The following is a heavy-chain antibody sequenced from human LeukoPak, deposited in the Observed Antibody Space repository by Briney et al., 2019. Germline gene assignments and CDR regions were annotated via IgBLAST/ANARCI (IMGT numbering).Heavy chain of an antibody. CDR3: ARDRMYSGSYPQFDY. Sequence: GGSLRLSCAASGFTVSSNYMSWVRQAPGKGLEWVSVIYSGGSTYHADSVKGRFTISRDNSKSTLYLQMNSLRAEDTAVYYCARDRMYSGSYPQFDYWGQGTLVTVSS. D-gene: IGHD1-26*01. CDR2: IYSGGST. J-gene: IGHJ4*02. V-gene: IGHV3-66*01. CDR1: GFTVSSNY.